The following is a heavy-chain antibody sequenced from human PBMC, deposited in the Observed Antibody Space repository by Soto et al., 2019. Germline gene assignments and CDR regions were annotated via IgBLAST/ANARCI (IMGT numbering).Heavy chain of an antibody. Sequence: EVQVLESGGGLIQPGGSLRLSCAASGFTFSSYVMTWVRQAPGKGLEGVSVSSGSGGSTYYADSVKGRLTLSRDNSKNTLYFKMTSVRVEDTALYYCATLRGNYFSISGNSAIDYWGQGALVTVSS. V-gene: IGHV3-23*01. J-gene: IGHJ4*02. CDR2: SSGSGGST. CDR1: GFTFSSYV. D-gene: IGHD3-10*01. CDR3: ATLRGNYFSISGNSAIDY.